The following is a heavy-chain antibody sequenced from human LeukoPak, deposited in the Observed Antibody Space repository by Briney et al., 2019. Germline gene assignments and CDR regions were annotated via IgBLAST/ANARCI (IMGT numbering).Heavy chain of an antibody. V-gene: IGHV3-53*01. CDR1: GFTFSDYF. CDR2: IYSSGST. D-gene: IGHD6-19*01. Sequence: GGSLRLSCAASGFTFSDYFMNWVRQAPGKGLVWVSIIYSSGSTYYADSVKGRFTISRDNSKNTLYLQMNTLRVEDTAVYYCARRYSSGWWIDYWGQGTLVTVSS. J-gene: IGHJ4*02. CDR3: ARRYSSGWWIDY.